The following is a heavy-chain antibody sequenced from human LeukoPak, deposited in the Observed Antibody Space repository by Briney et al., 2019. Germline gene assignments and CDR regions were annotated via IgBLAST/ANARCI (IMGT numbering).Heavy chain of an antibody. CDR1: GFTFSDYY. D-gene: IGHD2-2*01. Sequence: GGSLGLSCAASGFTFSDYYMTWIRQAPGKGLEYVSHISRSGSSLYYGDSVTGRFSISRDNAKNSLYLQMNSLRVEDTAVYYCAREVVVVPDYYYYGMDVWGQGTTVTVSS. CDR2: ISRSGSSL. J-gene: IGHJ6*02. CDR3: AREVVVVPDYYYYGMDV. V-gene: IGHV3-11*01.